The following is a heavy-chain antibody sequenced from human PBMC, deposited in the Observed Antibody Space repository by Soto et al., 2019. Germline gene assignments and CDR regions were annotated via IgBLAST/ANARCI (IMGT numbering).Heavy chain of an antibody. CDR3: ARMGDSSGYSGWFDP. CDR2: IYSGGST. Sequence: EVQLVESGGGLVQPGGSLRLSCAASGFTVSSNYMSWVRQAPGKGLEWVSVIYSGGSTYYADSVKGRFTIFRDNSKNTLYLQMNSLRAEDTAVYYCARMGDSSGYSGWFDPWGQGTLVTVSS. J-gene: IGHJ5*02. V-gene: IGHV3-66*01. CDR1: GFTVSSNY. D-gene: IGHD3-22*01.